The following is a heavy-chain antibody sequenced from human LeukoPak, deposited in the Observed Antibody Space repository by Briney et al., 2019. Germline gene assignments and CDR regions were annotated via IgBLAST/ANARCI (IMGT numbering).Heavy chain of an antibody. CDR3: AKAGGLRTGLYYFDY. Sequence: GGSLRLSCAASGFTFSSYAMSWVRQAPGKGLEWVSAISGSGGSIYYADSVKGRFTISRDNSKNTLYLQMNSLRAEDTAVYYCAKAGGLRTGLYYFDYWGQGTLVTVSS. J-gene: IGHJ4*02. CDR1: GFTFSSYA. CDR2: ISGSGGSI. V-gene: IGHV3-23*01. D-gene: IGHD5-12*01.